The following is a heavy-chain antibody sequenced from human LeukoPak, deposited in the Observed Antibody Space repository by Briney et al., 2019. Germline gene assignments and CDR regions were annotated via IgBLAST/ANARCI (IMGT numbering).Heavy chain of an antibody. D-gene: IGHD3-3*01. CDR3: ARQGDFWSGYYTAHYFDH. V-gene: IGHV5-51*01. CDR1: GYSFTSYW. J-gene: IGHJ4*02. Sequence: GESLKISCKGSGYSFTSYWIGWVRQMPGKGLEWMGIIYPGDSDTRYSPSFQGQVTISADKSISTAYLQWSSLKASDTAMYYCARQGDFWSGYYTAHYFDHWGQGTLVTVSS. CDR2: IYPGDSDT.